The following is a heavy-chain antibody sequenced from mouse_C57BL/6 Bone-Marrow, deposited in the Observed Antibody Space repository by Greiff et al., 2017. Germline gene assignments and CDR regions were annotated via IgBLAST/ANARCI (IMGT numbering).Heavy chain of an antibody. V-gene: IGHV1-69*01. J-gene: IGHJ4*01. Sequence: QQSCKASGYTFTSYWMHWVKQRPGQGLEWIGEIDPSDSYTNYNQKFKGKSTLTVDKSSSTAYMQLSSLTSEDSAAYYCARDDSNYFYAMDYWGQGTSVTVSS. CDR3: ARDDSNYFYAMDY. D-gene: IGHD2-5*01. CDR1: GYTFTSYW. CDR2: IDPSDSYT.